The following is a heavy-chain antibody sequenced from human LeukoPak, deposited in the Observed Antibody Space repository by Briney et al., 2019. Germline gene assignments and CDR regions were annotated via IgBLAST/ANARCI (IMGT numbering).Heavy chain of an antibody. D-gene: IGHD3-3*01. CDR3: ARGSYDFWSGYHYYYYYYMDV. CDR1: GYTFTSYG. J-gene: IGHJ6*03. V-gene: IGHV1-18*01. CDR2: ISAYNGNT. Sequence: ASVKVSCKASGYTFTSYGISWVRQAPGQGLEWMGWISAYNGNTNYAQKLQGRVTMTTDTSTSTAYMELRSLRSDDTAVYYCARGSYDFWSGYHYYYYYYMDVWGKGTTVTVSS.